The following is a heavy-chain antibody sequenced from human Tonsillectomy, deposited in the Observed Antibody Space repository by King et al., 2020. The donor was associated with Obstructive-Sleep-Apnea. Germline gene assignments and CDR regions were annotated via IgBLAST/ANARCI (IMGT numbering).Heavy chain of an antibody. J-gene: IGHJ4*02. Sequence: VQLVESGGGVVQPGRSLRLSCAASGFTFSSYAMHWVRQAPGKGLEWVAGISYDGSNKYYAGSVKGRFTISRDNSKNTLYLQMNSLRAEDTAVYYCARDKIQLWPKRFDYWGQGTLVTVSS. CDR3: ARDKIQLWPKRFDY. CDR1: GFTFSSYA. V-gene: IGHV3-30-3*01. CDR2: ISYDGSNK. D-gene: IGHD5-18*01.